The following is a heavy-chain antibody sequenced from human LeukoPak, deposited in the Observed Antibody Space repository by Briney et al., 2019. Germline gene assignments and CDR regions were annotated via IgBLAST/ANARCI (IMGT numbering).Heavy chain of an antibody. D-gene: IGHD4-11*01. CDR2: MNPNSGNT. Sequence: AASVKVSCKAFGYTFTSYDINWVRQATGQGLEWMGWMNPNSGNTGYAQKFQGRVTMTRNTSISTAYMELSSLRSEDTAVYYCARGENFRSTDDVIDYWGQGTLVTVSS. CDR3: ARGENFRSTDDVIDY. CDR1: GYTFTSYD. V-gene: IGHV1-8*01. J-gene: IGHJ4*02.